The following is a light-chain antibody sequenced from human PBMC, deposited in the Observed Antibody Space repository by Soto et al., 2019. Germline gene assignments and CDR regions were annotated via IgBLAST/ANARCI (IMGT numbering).Light chain of an antibody. CDR1: QSVSSSY. V-gene: IGKV3-20*01. J-gene: IGKJ1*01. CDR2: GAS. CDR3: QQYGSSPPWT. Sequence: EIVLTQSPGTLSLSPGERATLSCMASQSVSSSYLAWYQQKPGQAPRLLIYGASSRATGIPDRFSGSGSGTDFTLTISRLEPEDFAVYYCQQYGSSPPWTFGQGTKVDI.